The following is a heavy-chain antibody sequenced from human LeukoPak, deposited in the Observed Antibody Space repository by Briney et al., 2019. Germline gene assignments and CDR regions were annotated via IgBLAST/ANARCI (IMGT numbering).Heavy chain of an antibody. CDR3: ARIYGSGSYSSHYYYGMDV. V-gene: IGHV1-2*02. Sequence: GASVTVSCTASGYTFTFYYMHWVRQAHGQGLEWMGWINPTCGGTNYAQEDQGRVSITSATSISTAYMELSRLRSDDTAVYYCARIYGSGSYSSHYYYGMDVWGQGTTVTVSS. D-gene: IGHD3-10*01. CDR2: INPTCGGT. CDR1: GYTFTFYY. J-gene: IGHJ6*02.